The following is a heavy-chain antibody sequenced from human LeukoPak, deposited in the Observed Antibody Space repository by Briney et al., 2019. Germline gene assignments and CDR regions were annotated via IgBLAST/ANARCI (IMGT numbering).Heavy chain of an antibody. CDR2: IYPGDSNT. CDR3: ARQPLVRDCGGDCEFDY. CDR1: GYIFSNYW. V-gene: IGHV5-51*01. D-gene: IGHD2-21*02. Sequence: GESLKISCKGSGYIFSNYWIGWVRQLPRKGLEWMGIIYPGDSNTRYSPSFQGQVTISADRSISTAYLQWSSLKASDTAIYYCARQPLVRDCGGDCEFDYWGQGTLVSVSS. J-gene: IGHJ4*02.